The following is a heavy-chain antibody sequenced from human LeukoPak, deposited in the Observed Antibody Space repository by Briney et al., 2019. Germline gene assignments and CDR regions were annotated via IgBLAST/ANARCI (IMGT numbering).Heavy chain of an antibody. CDR3: ARKQVDSVAMEYYFDY. CDR1: GFTFSSYE. D-gene: IGHD5-12*01. CDR2: ISSSGGTI. J-gene: IGHJ4*02. V-gene: IGHV3-48*03. Sequence: GGSLRLSCAASGFTFSSYEINWVRQAPGKGLEWVSYISSSGGTIYYADSVRGRFTISRDNAKNSLYLQMNSLRAEDTAVYYCARKQVDSVAMEYYFDYWGQGTLVTVSS.